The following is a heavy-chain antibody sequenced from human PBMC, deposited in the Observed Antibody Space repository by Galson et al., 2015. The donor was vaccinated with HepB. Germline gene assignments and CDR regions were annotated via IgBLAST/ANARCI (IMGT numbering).Heavy chain of an antibody. CDR3: ARSILLVDILTGYYYYYGMDV. D-gene: IGHD3-9*01. J-gene: IGHJ6*02. Sequence: SLRLSCAASGFTFSSYGMHWVRQAPGKGLEWVAVIWYDGSNKYYADSVKGRFTISRDNSKNTLYLQMNSLRAEDTAVYYCARSILLVDILTGYYYYYGMDVWGQGTTVTVSS. CDR1: GFTFSSYG. CDR2: IWYDGSNK. V-gene: IGHV3-33*08.